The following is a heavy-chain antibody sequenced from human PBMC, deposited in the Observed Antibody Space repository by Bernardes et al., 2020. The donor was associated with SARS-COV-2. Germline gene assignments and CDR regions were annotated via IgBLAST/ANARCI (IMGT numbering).Heavy chain of an antibody. CDR3: ARGNFYCTNGVCPDY. Sequence: ASVKVSCKASGYTFTSYGLSWVRQAPGQGLEWMGWNSAYNGNTNYAQKLQGRVTMTTDTSTSTAYMELRSLRSDDTAVYYCARGNFYCTNGVCPDYWGQGTLVTVSS. V-gene: IGHV1-18*01. J-gene: IGHJ4*02. D-gene: IGHD2-8*01. CDR1: GYTFTSYG. CDR2: NSAYNGNT.